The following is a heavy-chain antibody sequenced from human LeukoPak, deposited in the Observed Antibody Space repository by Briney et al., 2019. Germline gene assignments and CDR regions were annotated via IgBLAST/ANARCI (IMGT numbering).Heavy chain of an antibody. CDR1: GGSISSYY. J-gene: IGHJ4*02. CDR2: IYTSGST. CDR3: AREGQGYSYGNFDY. Sequence: SETLSLTCTVSGGSISSYYWSWIRQPAGKGLEWIGRIYTSGSTNYNPSLKSRVTISVDTSKNQFSLKLSSVTAADTAVYYCAREGQGYSYGNFDYWGQGTLVTVSS. V-gene: IGHV4-4*07. D-gene: IGHD5-18*01.